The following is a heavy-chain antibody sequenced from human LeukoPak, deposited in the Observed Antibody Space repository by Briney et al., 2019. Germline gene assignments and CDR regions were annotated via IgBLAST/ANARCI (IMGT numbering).Heavy chain of an antibody. CDR1: GFTFTDHH. Sequence: GGSLRLSCAASGFTFTDHHMDWVRQAPGKGLEWVCRIRNKTRSYRTEYVASVKGRFTISRDDSKNTLYLQMNSLRAEDTAVYYCAKITIAIQIAVAADDYWGQGTLVTVSS. CDR2: IRNKTRSYRT. V-gene: IGHV3-72*01. J-gene: IGHJ4*02. CDR3: AKITIAIQIAVAADDY. D-gene: IGHD6-19*01.